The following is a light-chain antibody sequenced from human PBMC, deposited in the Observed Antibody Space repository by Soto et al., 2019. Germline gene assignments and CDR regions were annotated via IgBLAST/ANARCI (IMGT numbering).Light chain of an antibody. CDR1: QSVGGN. CDR3: QQYNDWPNYT. J-gene: IGKJ2*01. CDR2: ATS. V-gene: IGKV3-15*01. Sequence: EIFMAQSPATLSVSAGERATLSCRASQSVGGNIAWYQQSPGQAPRLLIYATSTRATGIPARFSGRGSGTELTLTISSLQSEDSAVYYCQQYNDWPNYTFGQGTKLEIK.